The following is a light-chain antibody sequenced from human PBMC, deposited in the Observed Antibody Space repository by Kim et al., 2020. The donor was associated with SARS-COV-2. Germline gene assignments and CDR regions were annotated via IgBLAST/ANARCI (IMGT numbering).Light chain of an antibody. CDR3: NSYAGNNNFV. CDR1: SGDIGGFSY. V-gene: IGLV2-8*01. J-gene: IGLJ3*02. Sequence: GQSVSISCNGTSGDIGGFSYVAWYQQHPGKAPKLIIYEVTKRPLGVPARFSASKSGNTATLIVSDLQPDDEADYYCNSYAGNNNFVFGGGTQLTVL. CDR2: EVT.